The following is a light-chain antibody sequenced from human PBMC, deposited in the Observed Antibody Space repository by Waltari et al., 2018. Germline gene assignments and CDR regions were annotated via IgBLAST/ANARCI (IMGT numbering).Light chain of an antibody. J-gene: IGLJ2*01. Sequence: SYVLPQPPSVSVAPGQTASITCGGHNVGSETVNWYQREPGPAPVLVVYDDSDRPSGIPERFSGSKSGSMATLTISRVEAGDEADYYCQVWDTTNDHVVFGGGTKLTVL. V-gene: IGLV3-21*02. CDR3: QVWDTTNDHVV. CDR1: NVGSET. CDR2: DDS.